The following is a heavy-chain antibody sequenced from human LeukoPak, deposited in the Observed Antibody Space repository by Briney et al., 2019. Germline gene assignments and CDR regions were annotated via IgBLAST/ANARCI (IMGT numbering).Heavy chain of an antibody. D-gene: IGHD2-2*01. Sequence: VASVKVSCKASGYTFTSYGISWVRQAPGQGLEWMGWISAYNGNTNYAQKLQGRVTMTTDTSTSTAYMELRSLRSDDTAVYYCARDLVVPQGPRYYFAYWGQGTLVTVSS. J-gene: IGHJ4*02. CDR3: ARDLVVPQGPRYYFAY. V-gene: IGHV1-18*01. CDR2: ISAYNGNT. CDR1: GYTFTSYG.